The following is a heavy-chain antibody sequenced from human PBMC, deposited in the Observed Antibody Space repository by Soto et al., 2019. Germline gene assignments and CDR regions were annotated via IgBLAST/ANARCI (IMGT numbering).Heavy chain of an antibody. CDR3: ARDGYMIMYYFDY. J-gene: IGHJ4*02. CDR2: ISYDGSNK. D-gene: IGHD1-1*01. V-gene: IGHV3-30-3*01. Sequence: GGSLRLSCAASGFRFDEYNIHWVRQAPGKGLEWVAVISYDGSNKYYADSVKGRFTISRDNSKNTLYLQMNSLRAEDTAVYYCARDGYMIMYYFDYWGQGTLVTVSS. CDR1: GFRFDEYN.